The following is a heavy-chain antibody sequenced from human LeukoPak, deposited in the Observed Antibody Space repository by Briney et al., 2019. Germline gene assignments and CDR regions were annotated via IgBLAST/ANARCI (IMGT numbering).Heavy chain of an antibody. V-gene: IGHV1-18*01. D-gene: IGHD3-10*01. CDR2: ISAYNGNT. CDR1: GYTFTSYG. Sequence: ASVKVSCKASGYTFTSYGISWVRQAPGQGLEWMGWISAYNGNTNYVQKFQGRVTMTTDTSTGTAYMELRSLRSDDTAVYYCARGLRELLWFGEPWNWFDPWGQGTLVTVSS. J-gene: IGHJ5*02. CDR3: ARGLRELLWFGEPWNWFDP.